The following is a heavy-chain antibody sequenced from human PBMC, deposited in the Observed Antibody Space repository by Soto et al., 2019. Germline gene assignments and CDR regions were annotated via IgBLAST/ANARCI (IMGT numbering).Heavy chain of an antibody. CDR1: GFTFSSYV. D-gene: IGHD3-9*01. J-gene: IGHJ6*02. Sequence: GGSLRLSCAASGFTFSSYVMHWVRQAPGKGLEWVAVIWYDGSNKYYADSVKGRFTISRDNSKNTLYLQMNSLRAEDTAVYYCARDPGNYDILTGYYYYYGMDVWGQGTTVTVSS. CDR3: ARDPGNYDILTGYYYYYGMDV. V-gene: IGHV3-33*01. CDR2: IWYDGSNK.